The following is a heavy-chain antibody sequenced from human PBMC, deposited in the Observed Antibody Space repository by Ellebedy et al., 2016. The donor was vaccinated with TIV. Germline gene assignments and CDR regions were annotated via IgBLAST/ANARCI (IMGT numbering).Heavy chain of an antibody. V-gene: IGHV3-9*01. CDR1: GFTFDNYA. CDR3: ATFTGGAFDY. J-gene: IGHJ4*02. D-gene: IGHD2/OR15-2a*01. CDR2: ISWNSGDI. Sequence: GGSLRLXXAASGFTFDNYAMHWVRQAPGKGLEWVSGISWNSGDIGYADSVKGRFTISRDNAKNSLYLQINSLRVEDTAVYFCATFTGGAFDYWGQGTLITVSS.